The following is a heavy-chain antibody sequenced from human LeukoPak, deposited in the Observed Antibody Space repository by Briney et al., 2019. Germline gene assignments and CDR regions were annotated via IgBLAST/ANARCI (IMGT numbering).Heavy chain of an antibody. D-gene: IGHD4-17*01. CDR1: GGSVSSDTYY. CDR3: ACRAVTTSNFDY. Sequence: PSETLSLTCTVSGGSVSSDTYYWSWIRQPPGKGLELIGYIYNSGSTKYNPSLKSRVTISVDKSKNQFSLKLSSVTAADTAVYYCACRAVTTSNFDYWGQGTLVTVSS. CDR2: IYNSGST. J-gene: IGHJ4*02. V-gene: IGHV4-61*01.